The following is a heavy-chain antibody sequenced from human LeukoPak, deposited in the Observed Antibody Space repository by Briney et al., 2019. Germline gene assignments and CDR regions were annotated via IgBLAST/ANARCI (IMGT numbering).Heavy chain of an antibody. CDR3: ASSNYDFWSGYYPPFDY. D-gene: IGHD3-3*01. CDR1: GGSISSYY. J-gene: IGHJ4*02. CDR2: IYYSGST. V-gene: IGHV4-59*01. Sequence: PSETLSLTCTVSGGSISSYYWSWIRQPPGKGLEWIGYIYYSGSTNYNPSLKSRVTISVDTSKNQFSLKLSSVTAADTAVYYCASSNYDFWSGYYPPFDYWGQGTLVTVSS.